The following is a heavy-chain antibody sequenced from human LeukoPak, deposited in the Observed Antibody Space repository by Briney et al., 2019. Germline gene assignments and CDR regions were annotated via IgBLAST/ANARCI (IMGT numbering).Heavy chain of an antibody. CDR2: IIPIFGTA. CDR1: GGTFSSYA. Sequence: SVKVSCKASGGTFSSYAISWVRQPPGQGLEWMGGIIPIFGTANYAQKFQGRVTITADESTSTAYMELSSLRSEDTAVYYCARDFCGGDCRWFDPWGQGTLVTVSS. CDR3: ARDFCGGDCRWFDP. D-gene: IGHD2-21*02. V-gene: IGHV1-69*13. J-gene: IGHJ5*02.